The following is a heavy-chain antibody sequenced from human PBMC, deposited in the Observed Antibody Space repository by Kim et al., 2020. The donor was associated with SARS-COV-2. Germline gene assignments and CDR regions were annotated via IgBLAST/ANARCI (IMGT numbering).Heavy chain of an antibody. J-gene: IGHJ4*02. Sequence: ASVKVSCKASGYTFTNYGITWVRQAPGQGLEWMGWISPYNGNTNYAQKLQGRVTMTTDTSTSTAYMELRSLRSDDTAVYFCARVCASSTWSAPFDYRGQGTLVTVSS. D-gene: IGHD6-13*01. V-gene: IGHV1-18*01. CDR1: GYTFTNYG. CDR3: ARVCASSTWSAPFDY. CDR2: ISPYNGNT.